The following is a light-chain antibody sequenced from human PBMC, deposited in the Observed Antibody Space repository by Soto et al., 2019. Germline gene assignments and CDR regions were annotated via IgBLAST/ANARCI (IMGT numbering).Light chain of an antibody. J-gene: IGKJ1*01. CDR1: QSVSSY. V-gene: IGKV3-15*01. Sequence: EIVMTQSPATVSVSPGERATLSCRASQSVSSYLAWYQQKPGQAPRLLIYGASTRATGIPARFSGSGSGTEFTLTISSLQSEDFAVYYCQQYNNWPRTFGQGTKV. CDR2: GAS. CDR3: QQYNNWPRT.